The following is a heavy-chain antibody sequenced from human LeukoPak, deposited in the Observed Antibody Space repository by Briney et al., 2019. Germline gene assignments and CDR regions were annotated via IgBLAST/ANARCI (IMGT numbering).Heavy chain of an antibody. D-gene: IGHD3-22*01. Sequence: KPSQTLSLTCTVSGGSISSGSYYWSWIRQPAGKGLEWIGRIYYSGSTNYNPSLKSRVTISVDTSKNQFSLKLSSVTAADTAVYYCASFDSSGYYLFDYWGQGTLVTVSS. CDR2: IYYSGST. CDR3: ASFDSSGYYLFDY. V-gene: IGHV4-61*02. J-gene: IGHJ4*02. CDR1: GGSISSGSYY.